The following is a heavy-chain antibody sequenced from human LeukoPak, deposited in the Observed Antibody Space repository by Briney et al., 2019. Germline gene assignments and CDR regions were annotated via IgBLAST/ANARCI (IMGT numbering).Heavy chain of an antibody. D-gene: IGHD3-22*01. CDR1: GFTFSRYW. CDR2: IKQDGSEK. CDR3: ARTLLHDSSGYYSEYFQH. J-gene: IGHJ1*01. V-gene: IGHV3-7*01. Sequence: GGSLRLSCAASGFTFSRYWMSWVRQAPGKGPEWVANIKQDGSEKYYVDSVRGRFTISRDNARTSLYLQMNSLRAEDTAVYYCARTLLHDSSGYYSEYFQHWGQGTLVTVSS.